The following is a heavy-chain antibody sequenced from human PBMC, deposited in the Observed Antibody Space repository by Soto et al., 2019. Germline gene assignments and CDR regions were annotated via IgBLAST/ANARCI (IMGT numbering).Heavy chain of an antibody. V-gene: IGHV3-30*04. J-gene: IGHJ4*02. Sequence: GGSLRLSCAASGFTFSSYAMHWVRQAPGKGLEWVAHISYDGSNEHYVDSVKGRFTISRDNSKNTLYLQMNSLRAEDTAVYYCAKDTYYHDMSGYCIFDYWGQGTLVTVSS. CDR1: GFTFSSYA. D-gene: IGHD3-22*01. CDR2: ISYDGSNE. CDR3: AKDTYYHDMSGYCIFDY.